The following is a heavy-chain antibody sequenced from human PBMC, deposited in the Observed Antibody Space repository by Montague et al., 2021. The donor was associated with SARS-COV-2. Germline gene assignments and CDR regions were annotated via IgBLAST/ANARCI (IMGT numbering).Heavy chain of an antibody. V-gene: IGHV4-4*02. D-gene: IGHD3-10*01. J-gene: IGHJ2*01. CDR1: SGSISSSHW. CDR2: IYHSGST. CDR3: AREFRTYGYGGQYWYFDL. Sequence: SETLSLTCAVSSGSISSSHWWSWVRQPPGKGLEWIGEIYHSGSTNYNPSLKSRVTISIDKSKNQFSLKLSSVTAADTAVYYCAREFRTYGYGGQYWYFDLWGRGTLVTVSS.